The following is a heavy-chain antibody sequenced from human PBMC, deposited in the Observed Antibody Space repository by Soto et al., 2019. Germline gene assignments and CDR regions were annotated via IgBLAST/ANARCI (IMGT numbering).Heavy chain of an antibody. CDR2: IYYSGST. J-gene: IGHJ4*02. CDR1: GGSISSSSYY. V-gene: IGHV4-39*01. Sequence: SETLSLTCTVSGGSISSSSYYWGWIRQPPGKGLEWIGSIYYSGSTYYNPSLKSRVTISVDTSKNQFSPKLSSVTAADTAVYYRARHSRGIPSITMVRGQFDYWGQGTLVTVSS. D-gene: IGHD3-10*01. CDR3: ARHSRGIPSITMVRGQFDY.